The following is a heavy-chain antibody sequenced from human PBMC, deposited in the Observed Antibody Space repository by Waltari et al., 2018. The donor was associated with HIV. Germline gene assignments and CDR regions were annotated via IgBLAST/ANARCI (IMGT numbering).Heavy chain of an antibody. V-gene: IGHV4-39*01. CDR2: INYSGGT. J-gene: IGHJ4*02. CDR1: GGSISSSNYY. D-gene: IGHD6-6*01. Sequence: QLQLQESGPGLVKPSETLSLTCTVSGGSISSSNYYWGWIRQPPGKGLEGVGSINYSGGTNQTPAVKCRVTRPVGKPKNQFSLRLGSETAADTAVYYCARHTCRVARRRCYFDYGGQGTLVTVSS. CDR3: ARHTCRVARRRCYFDY.